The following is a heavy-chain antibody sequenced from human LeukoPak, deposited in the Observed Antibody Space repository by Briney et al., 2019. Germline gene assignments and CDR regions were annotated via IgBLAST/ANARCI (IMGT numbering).Heavy chain of an antibody. D-gene: IGHD6-19*01. CDR2: IYHSGST. V-gene: IGHV4-38-2*02. CDR1: GYSISSGYY. J-gene: IGHJ4*02. CDR3: AREGYSSGWYRAPSNHY. Sequence: SETLSLTCAVSGYSISSGYYWGWIRQPPGKGLEWIGSIYHSGSTYYNPSLKGRVTISVDTSKNQFSLKLSSVTAADTAVYYCAREGYSSGWYRAPSNHYWGQGTLVTVSS.